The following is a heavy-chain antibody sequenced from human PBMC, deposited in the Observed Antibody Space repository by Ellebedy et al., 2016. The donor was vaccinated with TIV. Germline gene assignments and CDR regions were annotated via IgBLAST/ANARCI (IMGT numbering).Heavy chain of an antibody. Sequence: MPSETLSLTCAVYGGSFSGYYWSWNRQPPGKGLEWFGEITHSGSTNSNPPLKSPVTISVDTSKNQFSLKLRSVTAADTAVYYCARGLARDYWGQGTLVPVSS. CDR2: ITHSGST. V-gene: IGHV4-34*01. J-gene: IGHJ4*02. CDR3: ARGLARDY. CDR1: GGSFSGYY.